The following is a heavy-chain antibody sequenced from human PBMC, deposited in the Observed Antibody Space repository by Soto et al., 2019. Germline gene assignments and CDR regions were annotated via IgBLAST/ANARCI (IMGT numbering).Heavy chain of an antibody. V-gene: IGHV1-69*01. D-gene: IGHD7-27*01. CDR3: AAELGFGKLSVV. Sequence: QVQVVQSGVEVRRPGSSVKVSCKASGDTFKNCVISWVRQAPGQGLECMGGIIPLFGTTDFAQRFQGRLTITTDESTTTAYMELSRLRSEDTATYYGAAELGFGKLSVVWGQGTKVIVSS. CDR2: IIPLFGTT. J-gene: IGHJ6*02. CDR1: GDTFKNCV.